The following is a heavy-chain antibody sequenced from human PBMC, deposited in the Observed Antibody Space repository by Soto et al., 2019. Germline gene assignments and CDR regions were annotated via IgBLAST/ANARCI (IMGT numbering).Heavy chain of an antibody. V-gene: IGHV3-23*01. D-gene: IGHD2-15*01. Sequence: EVQLLESGGGLVQPGESLRLSCAVSGFIFGNYMMTWVRQAPGKGLEWVSTIRDGGESTYYADSVKRRFTISRDNSKNTLYLQVDNLGVEDTAVYYCAPHVHCSGGSCHYDAFDIRGQGTMVTVSS. CDR1: GFIFGNYM. CDR3: APHVHCSGGSCHYDAFDI. J-gene: IGHJ3*02. CDR2: IRDGGEST.